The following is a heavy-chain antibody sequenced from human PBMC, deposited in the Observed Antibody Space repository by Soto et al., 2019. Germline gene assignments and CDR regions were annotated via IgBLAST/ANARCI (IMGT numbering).Heavy chain of an antibody. V-gene: IGHV4-34*01. Sequence: KPSETLSLTCAVYGGSFSGYYWSWIRQPPGKGLEWIGEINHSGSTNYNPSLKSRVTISVDTSKNQFSLKLSSVTAADTAVYYCATSRTNYYFDYWGQGTLVTVSS. D-gene: IGHD2-2*01. CDR2: INHSGST. CDR1: GGSFSGYY. J-gene: IGHJ4*02. CDR3: ATSRTNYYFDY.